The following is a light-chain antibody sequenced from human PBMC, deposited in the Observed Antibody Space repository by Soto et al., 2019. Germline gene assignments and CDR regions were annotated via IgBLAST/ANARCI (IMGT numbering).Light chain of an antibody. J-gene: IGLJ1*01. CDR2: DVN. Sequence: QSALTQPASVSGSPGQSITISCTGTSSDVGGYNYVSWYQQHPGKAPKLMIYDVNNRPSGVSNRFSGSKFGNTASLTISGLQAEDEAYYYCNSYTRSRTLVFGTGTKLTVL. CDR1: SSDVGGYNY. CDR3: NSYTRSRTLV. V-gene: IGLV2-14*03.